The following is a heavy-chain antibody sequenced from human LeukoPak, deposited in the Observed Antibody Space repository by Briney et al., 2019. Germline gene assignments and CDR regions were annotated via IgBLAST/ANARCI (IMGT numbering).Heavy chain of an antibody. J-gene: IGHJ4*02. CDR3: AKRGGSYIGYFDY. V-gene: IGHV3-48*01. CDR2: ISSSSSTI. D-gene: IGHD1-26*01. Sequence: HPGGSLRLSCAASGFTFSSYSMNWVRQAPGKGLEWVSYISSSSSTIYYADSVKGRFTISRDNSKNTLYLQMNSLRPEDTAVYYCAKRGGSYIGYFDYWGQGTLVTVSS. CDR1: GFTFSSYS.